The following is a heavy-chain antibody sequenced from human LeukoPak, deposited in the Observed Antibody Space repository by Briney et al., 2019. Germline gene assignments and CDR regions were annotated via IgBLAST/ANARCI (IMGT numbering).Heavy chain of an antibody. CDR1: GFSLSTSGVG. D-gene: IGHD4-17*01. Sequence: SGPTLVNPTQTLTLTCTFSGFSLSTSGVGVGWIRQPPGKALEWLALIYWNDDKRYSPSLKSRLTITKDTSKNQVVLTMTNMDPVDTATYYCAHRLIGDYDLVAFDIWGQGTMVTVSS. CDR2: IYWNDDK. J-gene: IGHJ3*02. CDR3: AHRLIGDYDLVAFDI. V-gene: IGHV2-5*01.